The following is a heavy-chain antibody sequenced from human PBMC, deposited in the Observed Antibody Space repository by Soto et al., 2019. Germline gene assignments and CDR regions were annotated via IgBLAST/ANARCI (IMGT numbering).Heavy chain of an antibody. CDR1: GGSVNSDSYY. CDR3: ARESTNSPEAFDY. CDR2: IYYTVST. Sequence: SETLSLTCTVSGGSVNSDSYYWTWIRQPPGKGLEWIGYIYYTVSTNYNPSLESRVTISLDTSRNQFSPQLSSVTAADTAVFYCARESTNSPEAFDYWGQGALVTVSS. D-gene: IGHD1-1*01. J-gene: IGHJ4*02. V-gene: IGHV4-61*01.